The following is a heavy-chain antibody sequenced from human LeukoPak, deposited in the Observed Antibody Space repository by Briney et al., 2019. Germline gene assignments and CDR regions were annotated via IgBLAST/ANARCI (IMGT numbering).Heavy chain of an antibody. Sequence: PSETLSLTCAVYGGSFSGYYWSWIRQPPGKGLEWIGEINHSGSTNYNPSLKSRVTISVDTSKNQFSLKLSSVTAADTAVYYCARDSPIVVVTAIWYAFDIWGQGTMVTVSS. J-gene: IGHJ3*02. CDR2: INHSGST. V-gene: IGHV4-34*01. CDR3: ARDSPIVVVTAIWYAFDI. D-gene: IGHD2-21*02. CDR1: GGSFSGYY.